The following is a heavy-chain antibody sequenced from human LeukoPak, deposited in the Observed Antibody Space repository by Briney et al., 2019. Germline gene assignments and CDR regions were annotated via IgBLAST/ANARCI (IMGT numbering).Heavy chain of an antibody. CDR1: GFNFSSYA. J-gene: IGHJ3*02. CDR2: ISGSGVST. Sequence: GGSLRLSCAASGFNFSSYAMTWVRQAPGKGLEWVSAISGSGVSTYYADSVKGRFTISRDNSKKTLYLQMSSLRAEDTAVYYCAKDYRYCTSTSCYGDDAFDIWGQGTMVTVSS. D-gene: IGHD2-2*01. CDR3: AKDYRYCTSTSCYGDDAFDI. V-gene: IGHV3-23*01.